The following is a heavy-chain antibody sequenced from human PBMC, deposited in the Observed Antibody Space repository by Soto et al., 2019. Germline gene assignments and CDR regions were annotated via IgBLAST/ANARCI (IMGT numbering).Heavy chain of an antibody. V-gene: IGHV4-61*08. CDR3: ARRYGGAFDI. CDR2: IFYSGST. J-gene: IGHJ3*02. Sequence: SETLSLTCTFSGGSIRSGDYYWSWIRQPPGKGLEWIGYIFYSGSTNYNPSLKSRVTISVDTSKNQFSLKLSSVTAADTAVYYCARRYGGAFDIWGQGTMVTVSS. CDR1: GGSIRSGDYY. D-gene: IGHD4-17*01.